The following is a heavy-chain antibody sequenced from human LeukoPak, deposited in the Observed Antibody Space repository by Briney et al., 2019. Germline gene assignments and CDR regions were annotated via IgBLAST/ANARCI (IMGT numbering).Heavy chain of an antibody. V-gene: IGHV4-39*07. Sequence: SETLSLTCTVSGGSISGTYYYWGWIRQPPGKGLEWIGSIYYSGSTYYNPSLKSRVTISVDTSKNQFSLNLTSVTAADTAIYYCSRESGAFCPFGYWGQGTLVIVPP. J-gene: IGHJ4*02. CDR2: IYYSGST. CDR3: SRESGAFCPFGY. D-gene: IGHD1-26*01. CDR1: GGSISGTYYY.